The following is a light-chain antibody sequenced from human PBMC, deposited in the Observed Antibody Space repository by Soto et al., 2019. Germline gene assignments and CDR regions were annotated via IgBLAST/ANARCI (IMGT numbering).Light chain of an antibody. CDR1: HRISSY. CDR2: AAS. J-gene: IGKJ3*01. Sequence: EIQMTQSPSSLSASVGDRVTITCRASHRISSYLNWYQQKQGKAPKLLIYAASSLQSGVPSTFSGSGSGTYFPLTISSLQPEYFATYYRQQSYSPPPTFGPGTKVDIK. CDR3: QQSYSPPPT. V-gene: IGKV1-39*01.